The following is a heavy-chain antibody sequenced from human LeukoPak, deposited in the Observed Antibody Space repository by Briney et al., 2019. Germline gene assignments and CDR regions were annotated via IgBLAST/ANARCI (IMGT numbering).Heavy chain of an antibody. J-gene: IGHJ1*01. D-gene: IGHD3-22*01. Sequence: GGSLRLSCAASGFTFSSYAMSWVRQAPGKGLEWVSTISNSDYSTYYADSVKGRFTISRANSENTLYLQMNNLRAEDTAVYYCANGQDYYDSSGYVEYFQHWGRGTLVTVSS. CDR3: ANGQDYYDSSGYVEYFQH. CDR2: ISNSDYST. V-gene: IGHV3-23*01. CDR1: GFTFSSYA.